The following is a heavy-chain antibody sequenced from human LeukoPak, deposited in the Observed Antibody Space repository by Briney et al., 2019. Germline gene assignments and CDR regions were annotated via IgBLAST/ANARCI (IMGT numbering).Heavy chain of an antibody. J-gene: IGHJ4*02. V-gene: IGHV3-7*01. CDR2: IKQDGSEK. CDR1: GLTFSSYW. CDR3: ASNDFWSGFLDY. Sequence: PGGSLRLSCAAPGLTFSSYWMSWVRQAPGKGLEWVANIKQDGSEKYYVDSVKGRFTISRDNAKNSLYLQMNSLRAEDTAVYYCASNDFWSGFLDYWGQGTLVIVSS. D-gene: IGHD3-3*01.